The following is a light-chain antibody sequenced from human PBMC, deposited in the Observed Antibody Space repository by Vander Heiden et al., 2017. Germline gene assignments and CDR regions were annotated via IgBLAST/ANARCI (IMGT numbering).Light chain of an antibody. V-gene: IGKV3-15*01. CDR2: GAS. J-gene: IGKJ1*01. Sequence: IVLTPSPATRAGSRGERATLSCRASQSVSSNLAWYQQKPGQPPRLLIYGASTRTTGIPARFSGSGYGTEFTLTISSLQSEDFAVYYCQQDNNWPPWTFGQGTKVEIK. CDR3: QQDNNWPPWT. CDR1: QSVSSN.